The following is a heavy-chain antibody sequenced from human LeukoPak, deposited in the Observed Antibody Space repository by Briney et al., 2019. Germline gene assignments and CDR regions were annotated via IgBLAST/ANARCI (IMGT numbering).Heavy chain of an antibody. Sequence: GGSLRLSCAASGFTFSSYGMSWVRQAPGKGLEWVSDISGSGISTYYADSVKGRFTISRDNSKNTLYLQMNSLRAEDTAVYYCARRGYYDSSGYDYWGQGTLVTVSS. CDR2: ISGSGIST. D-gene: IGHD3-22*01. J-gene: IGHJ4*02. V-gene: IGHV3-23*01. CDR1: GFTFSSYG. CDR3: ARRGYYDSSGYDY.